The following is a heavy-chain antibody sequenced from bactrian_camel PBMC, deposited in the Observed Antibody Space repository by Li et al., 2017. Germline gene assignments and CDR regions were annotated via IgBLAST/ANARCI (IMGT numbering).Heavy chain of an antibody. V-gene: IGHV3S2*01. CDR3: AILAPTGQADENNY. J-gene: IGHJ4*01. Sequence: VQLVESGGNLVQPGGSLRLSCAGSGFTFSSLAMSWVRQAPGKGLEWVSSIYSDSSNTYYADSVKGRFTASRDNAKNTLYLQSNSLKTEDTAMYYCAILAPTGQADENNYWGQGTQVTVS. CDR2: IYSDSSNT. D-gene: IGHD3*01. CDR1: GFTFSSLA.